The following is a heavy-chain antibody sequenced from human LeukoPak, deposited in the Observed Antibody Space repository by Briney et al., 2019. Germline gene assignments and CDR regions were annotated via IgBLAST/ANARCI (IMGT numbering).Heavy chain of an antibody. CDR2: FDPEDGET. V-gene: IGHV1-24*01. D-gene: IGHD4-11*01. Sequence: ASVKVSCXVSGYTLTELSMHWVRQAPGKGLEWMGGFDPEDGETIYAQKFQGRVTMTEDASTDTAYMGLSSLRSEDTAVYYCATVSTVNLAEYFQHWGQGTLVTVSS. CDR1: GYTLTELS. CDR3: ATVSTVNLAEYFQH. J-gene: IGHJ1*01.